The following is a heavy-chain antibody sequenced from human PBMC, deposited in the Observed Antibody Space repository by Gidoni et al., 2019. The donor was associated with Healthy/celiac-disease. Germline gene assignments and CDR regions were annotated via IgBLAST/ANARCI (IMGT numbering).Heavy chain of an antibody. CDR3: ARQSVYCSSTSCYGMDV. D-gene: IGHD2-2*01. Sequence: EVQLVQSGAEVKKQGESLKISCKGSGYSFNSYCIGWVRQMPGKGLEWMGIIYPGDADPRYSPSFQGQVTISADKSISTDYLQWSSLKASDTAMYYCARQSVYCSSTSCYGMDVWGQGTTVTVSS. CDR2: IYPGDADP. J-gene: IGHJ6*02. V-gene: IGHV5-51*01. CDR1: GYSFNSYC.